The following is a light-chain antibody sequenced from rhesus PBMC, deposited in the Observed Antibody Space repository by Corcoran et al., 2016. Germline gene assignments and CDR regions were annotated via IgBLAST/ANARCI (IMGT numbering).Light chain of an antibody. CDR3: QQRNSYPPT. CDR2: AAS. CDR1: QGISNA. V-gene: IGKV1-33*01. J-gene: IGKJ1*01. Sequence: DIHMTQSPSSLSASVGDKVTITCRASQGISNALAWYQQKPGKAPKLLIYAASNLQSGVPSRFSGSGSGTAFTLTSSSLQPEDFAVYYCQQRNSYPPTFGQGTKVEIK.